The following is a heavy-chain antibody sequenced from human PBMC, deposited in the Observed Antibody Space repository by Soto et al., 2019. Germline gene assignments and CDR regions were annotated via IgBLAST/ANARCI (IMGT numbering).Heavy chain of an antibody. Sequence: LGESLKISCKGSGYSFTSYWIGWVRQMPGKGLEWMGIIYPGDSDTRYSPSFQGQVTISADKSISTAYLQWSSLKASDTAMYYCARLVGYGDCYYYYGMDVWGQGTTVTVSS. J-gene: IGHJ6*02. CDR2: IYPGDSDT. D-gene: IGHD1-26*01. CDR1: GYSFTSYW. CDR3: ARLVGYGDCYYYYGMDV. V-gene: IGHV5-51*01.